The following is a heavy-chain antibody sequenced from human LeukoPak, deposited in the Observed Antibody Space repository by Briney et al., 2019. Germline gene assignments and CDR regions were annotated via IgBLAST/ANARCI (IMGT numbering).Heavy chain of an antibody. V-gene: IGHV3-23*03. CDR1: GFTFSSYA. J-gene: IGHJ6*04. D-gene: IGHD3-10*01. CDR2: IYINGST. CDR3: ARDLGFGDYGMDV. Sequence: GGSLRLSCAASGFTFSSYAMSWVRQAPGKGLEWVSLIYINGSTYYADSVKGRFTISRDNSKNTLYLQMNSLRAEDTAVYYCARDLGFGDYGMDVWGKGTTVTVSS.